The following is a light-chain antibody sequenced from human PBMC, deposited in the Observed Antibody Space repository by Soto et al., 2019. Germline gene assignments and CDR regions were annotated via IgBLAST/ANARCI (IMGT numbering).Light chain of an antibody. CDR1: QSVISSY. CDR3: QQLGTSPLT. Sequence: EIVLTQSRGTLSLSPGERATLSCRASQSVISSYLAWYQQKPGQAPRLLIYGASYRATGIPDRFSGSGSGTDFTLTITRLEPEDFAVYYCQQLGTSPLTFGQGTRLEIK. J-gene: IGKJ5*01. V-gene: IGKV3-20*01. CDR2: GAS.